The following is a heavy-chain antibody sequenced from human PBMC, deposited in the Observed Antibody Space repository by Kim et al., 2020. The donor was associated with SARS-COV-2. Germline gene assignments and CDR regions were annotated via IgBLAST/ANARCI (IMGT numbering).Heavy chain of an antibody. V-gene: IGHV4-34*01. J-gene: IGHJ4*02. D-gene: IGHD3-3*01. CDR3: ARTLSKSGYYNY. Sequence: NYNPSPKSRVTISVDTSKNQFSLKLSSVTAADTAVYYCARTLSKSGYYNYWGQGTLVTVSS.